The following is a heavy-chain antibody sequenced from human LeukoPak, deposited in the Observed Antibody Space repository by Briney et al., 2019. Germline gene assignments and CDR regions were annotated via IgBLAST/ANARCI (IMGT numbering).Heavy chain of an antibody. CDR3: ARDYPKVGATLPGY. V-gene: IGHV3-33*01. J-gene: IGHJ4*02. D-gene: IGHD1-26*01. CDR1: GFTFSSYG. Sequence: GRSLRLSCAASGFTFSSYGMHWVRQAPGKGLEWVAVIWYDGSNKYYADSVKGRFTISRDNSKNTLYLQMNSLRAEDTAVYYCARDYPKVGATLPGYWGQGTLVTVSS. CDR2: IWYDGSNK.